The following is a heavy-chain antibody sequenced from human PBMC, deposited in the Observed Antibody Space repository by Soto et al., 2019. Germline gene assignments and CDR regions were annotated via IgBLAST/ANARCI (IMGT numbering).Heavy chain of an antibody. CDR2: IYYSGST. D-gene: IGHD3-10*01. V-gene: IGHV4-61*01. CDR3: ASTMVLYYFDY. Sequence: SEALSLTCTVSGGSVSSGSYYWSWIRQPPGKGLEWIGYIYYSGSTNYNPSLKSRVTISVDTSKNQFSLKLSSVTAADTAVYYCASTMVLYYFDYWGQGTLVTVSS. CDR1: GGSVSSGSYY. J-gene: IGHJ4*02.